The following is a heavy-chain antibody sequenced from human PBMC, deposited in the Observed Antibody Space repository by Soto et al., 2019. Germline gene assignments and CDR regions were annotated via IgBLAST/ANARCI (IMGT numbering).Heavy chain of an antibody. CDR1: GLTFSSYA. V-gene: IGHV3-23*01. CDR3: AKVDTAMVSRTELGLYGMDV. D-gene: IGHD5-18*01. Sequence: GGSLRLSCAASGLTFSSYAMSWVRQAPGKGLEWVSAISGSGGSTYYADSVKGRFTISRDNSKNTLYLQMNSLRAEDTAVYYCAKVDTAMVSRTELGLYGMDVWGQGTTVTVSS. J-gene: IGHJ6*02. CDR2: ISGSGGST.